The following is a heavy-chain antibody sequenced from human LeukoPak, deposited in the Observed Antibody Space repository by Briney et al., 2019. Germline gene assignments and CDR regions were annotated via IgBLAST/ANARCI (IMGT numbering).Heavy chain of an antibody. D-gene: IGHD2-15*01. V-gene: IGHV3-7*02. CDR1: GFTFSNSW. Sequence: GGSLGLSCAASGFTFSNSWMTWVRQAPGKRLEWVANIKPDGSEIYYVDSVKGRFTISRDNAKNSLYLQMNSLRAEDTAVYYCTRSLDYWGQGTLVTVSS. CDR2: IKPDGSEI. J-gene: IGHJ4*02. CDR3: TRSLDY.